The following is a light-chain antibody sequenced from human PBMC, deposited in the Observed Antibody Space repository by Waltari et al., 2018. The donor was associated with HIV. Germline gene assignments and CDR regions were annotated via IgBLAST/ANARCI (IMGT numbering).Light chain of an antibody. CDR3: TSYISGTSPV. CDR2: EVT. Sequence: QSALTQPASVSGSPGQSITISCDLNDNEYVSWYQRHPVKAPKFIIYEVTNRPSVLSNRFAGSKSGNTATLTISGLQPEDEADYFCTSYISGTSPVFGRGTRVTVL. J-gene: IGLJ2*01. CDR1: DLNDNEY. V-gene: IGLV2-14*01.